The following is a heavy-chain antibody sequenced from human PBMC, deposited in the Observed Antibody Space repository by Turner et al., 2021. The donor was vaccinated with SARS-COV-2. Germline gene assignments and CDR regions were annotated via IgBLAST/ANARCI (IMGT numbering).Heavy chain of an antibody. V-gene: IGHV4-34*01. CDR2: INHSGST. CDR1: GGSFSGYY. J-gene: IGHJ4*02. Sequence: QVQLHQWGAGLLKPSETLSLTCAVYGGSFSGYYWSWIRQPPGKGLEWVGEINHSGSTYYNPSLKSRVTLSLDTSRNQFSLKLSSVTAADTAVYYCARVTIAFGGAPFDYWGQGTLVTVSS. D-gene: IGHD2-21*01. CDR3: ARVTIAFGGAPFDY.